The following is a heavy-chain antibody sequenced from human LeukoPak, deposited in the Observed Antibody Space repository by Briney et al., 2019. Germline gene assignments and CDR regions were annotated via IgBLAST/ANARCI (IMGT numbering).Heavy chain of an antibody. CDR3: AREIGITMVRGVIHAFDI. V-gene: IGHV1-69*04. J-gene: IGHJ3*02. Sequence: SVKVSCKASGGTFSSYAISWVRQAPGQGLEWMGRIIPILGIANYAQKFQGRVTITADKSTSTAYMELSSLRSEDTAVYYCAREIGITMVRGVIHAFDIWGQGTMVTVSS. CDR1: GGTFSSYA. D-gene: IGHD3-10*01. CDR2: IIPILGIA.